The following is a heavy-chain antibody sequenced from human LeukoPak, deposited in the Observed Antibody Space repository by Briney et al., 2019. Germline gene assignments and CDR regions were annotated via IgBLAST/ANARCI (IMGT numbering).Heavy chain of an antibody. V-gene: IGHV5-51*01. CDR2: IYPGGSDT. D-gene: IGHD5-24*01. CDR1: GYSFTSYW. CDR3: ARVPGLLAPEEMATTFFDY. J-gene: IGHJ4*02. Sequence: GESLKISCKVSGYSFTSYWIGWVRQMPGKGLEWMGIIYPGGSDTRYSPSFQGQVTISADKSISTAYLQWSSLKASDTAMYYCARVPGLLAPEEMATTFFDYWGQGTLVTVSS.